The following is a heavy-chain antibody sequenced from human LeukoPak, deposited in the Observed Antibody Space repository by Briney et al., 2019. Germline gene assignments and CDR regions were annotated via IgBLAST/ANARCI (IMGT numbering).Heavy chain of an antibody. Sequence: TLSLTCTVSGGSISSGSYYWSWIRQPAGKGLEWIGRIYTSGSTNYNPSLKSRVTISVDTSKNQFSLKLSSVTAADTAVYYCARDRLGYYGSGSSSYFDYWGQGTLVTVSS. CDR2: IYTSGST. D-gene: IGHD3-10*01. V-gene: IGHV4-61*02. CDR1: GGSISSGSYY. J-gene: IGHJ4*02. CDR3: ARDRLGYYGSGSSSYFDY.